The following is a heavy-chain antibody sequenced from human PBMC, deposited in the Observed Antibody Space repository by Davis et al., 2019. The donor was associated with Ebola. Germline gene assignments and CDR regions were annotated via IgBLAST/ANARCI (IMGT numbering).Heavy chain of an antibody. V-gene: IGHV5-51*01. D-gene: IGHD2-8*01. CDR1: GYTFTNYW. CDR2: IYPGDTTV. CDR3: VRQMGSLTSA. Sequence: GESLKISCTGSGYTFTNYWIGWVRQTPGKGLEWVGIIYPGDTTVKYSPSFEGLVTISVDNTINTAYLQCSNLKAADTAVYYCVRQMGSLTSAWGQGTTVTVSS. J-gene: IGHJ6*02.